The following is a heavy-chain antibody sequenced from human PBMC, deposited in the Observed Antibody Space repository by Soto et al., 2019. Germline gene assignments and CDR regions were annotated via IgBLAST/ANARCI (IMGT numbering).Heavy chain of an antibody. J-gene: IGHJ6*02. CDR1: GFTFSSYA. CDR2: ISGSGGST. D-gene: IGHD4-4*01. V-gene: IGHV3-23*01. Sequence: GGSLRLSCAASGFTFSSYAMSWVRQAPGKGLEWVSAISGSGGSTYYADSVKGRFTISRDNSKNTLYLQMNSLRAEDTAVYYCAKAGLQVSGLWYYYYGMDVWGQGTTVTVSS. CDR3: AKAGLQVSGLWYYYYGMDV.